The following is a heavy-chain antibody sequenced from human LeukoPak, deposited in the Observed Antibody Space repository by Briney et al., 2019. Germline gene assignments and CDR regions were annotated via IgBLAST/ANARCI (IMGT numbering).Heavy chain of an antibody. CDR3: AKGGRRVSNYDSWSGYYSKWCFDY. V-gene: IGHV3-9*03. CDR2: ISWNSGSI. CDR1: GFTFDDYA. J-gene: IGHJ4*02. Sequence: GGSLRLSCAASGFTFDDYAMHWVRQAPGKGLEWVSGISWNSGSIGYADSVKGRFTISRDNAKNSLYLQMNSLRTEDMALYYCAKGGRRVSNYDSWSGYYSKWCFDYWGQGTLVTVSS. D-gene: IGHD3-3*01.